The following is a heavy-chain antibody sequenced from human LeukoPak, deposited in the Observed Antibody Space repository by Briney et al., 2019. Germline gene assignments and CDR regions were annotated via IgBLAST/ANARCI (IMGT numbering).Heavy chain of an antibody. V-gene: IGHV1-8*03. D-gene: IGHD5-18*01. CDR1: GYTFSSYD. Sequence: ASVKVSCKASGYTFSSYDINWVRQATGQGLEWMGWMNPHSDNTGYAQKFQGRVTITKNSSISTAYMELSSLRSEDTAVYYCAREMGDAAMVFNSWGQGTLVTVSS. CDR3: AREMGDAAMVFNS. J-gene: IGHJ4*02. CDR2: MNPHSDNT.